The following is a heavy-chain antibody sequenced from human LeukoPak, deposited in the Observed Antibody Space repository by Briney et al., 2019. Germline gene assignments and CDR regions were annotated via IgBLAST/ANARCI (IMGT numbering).Heavy chain of an antibody. V-gene: IGHV4-39*01. CDR2: IYYSGSA. CDR3: ASREGWFDP. Sequence: SETLPLTCTVSGGSISSSSYYWGWIRQPPGKGLEWIGSIYYSGSAYYNPSLKSRVTISVDTSKNQFSLKLSSVTAADTAVYYCASREGWFDPWGQGTLVTVSS. J-gene: IGHJ5*02. CDR1: GGSISSSSYY.